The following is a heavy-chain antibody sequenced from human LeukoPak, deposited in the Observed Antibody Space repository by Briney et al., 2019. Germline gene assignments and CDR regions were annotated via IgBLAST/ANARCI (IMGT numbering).Heavy chain of an antibody. V-gene: IGHV3-74*01. Sequence: PGGSLRLSCAASGFTFSSYWMHWVRQAPGKGLVWVSRINSDGSSTSYADSVKGRFTISRDNAKNTLYLQMNSLRAEDTAVYYCASQVRGDTFDYWGQGTLVTVSS. CDR3: ASQVRGDTFDY. CDR1: GFTFSSYW. CDR2: INSDGSST. D-gene: IGHD3-10*01. J-gene: IGHJ4*02.